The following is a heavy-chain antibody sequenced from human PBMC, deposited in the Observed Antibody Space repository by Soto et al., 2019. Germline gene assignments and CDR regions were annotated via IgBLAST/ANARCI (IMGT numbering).Heavy chain of an antibody. CDR3: ARGVTAGVDY. CDR2: MQPSSGRT. Sequence: QVQLVQSGAEVREPGASVKVSCKASGYSFTSLDINWVRQTTGQGLEWMGWMQPSSGRTGYAQKLQGTVTITRDTSINTADVELSSLTSDDTAFYYCARGVTAGVDYWGQGTLVTVSS. J-gene: IGHJ4*02. D-gene: IGHD1-26*01. V-gene: IGHV1-8*01. CDR1: GYSFTSLD.